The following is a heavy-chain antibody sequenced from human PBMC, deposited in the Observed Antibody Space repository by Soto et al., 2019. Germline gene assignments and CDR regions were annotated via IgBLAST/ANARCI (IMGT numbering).Heavy chain of an antibody. Sequence: ASVKVSCKASGYTFTGYYMHWVRQAPGQGLEWMGWINPNSGGTNCAQKFQGWVTMTRDTSISTAYMELSRLRSDDTAVYYCARDKDYYGMDVWGQGTTVTVSS. V-gene: IGHV1-2*04. CDR2: INPNSGGT. CDR1: GYTFTGYY. CDR3: ARDKDYYGMDV. J-gene: IGHJ6*02.